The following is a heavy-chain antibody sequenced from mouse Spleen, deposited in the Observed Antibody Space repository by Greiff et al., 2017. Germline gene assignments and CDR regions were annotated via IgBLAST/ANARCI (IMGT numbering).Heavy chain of an antibody. CDR3: ASLYSNYRAWFAY. J-gene: IGHJ3*01. Sequence: QVQLQQPGPGLVAPSQSLSITCTVSGFSLTSYGVDWVRQSPGKGLEWLGVIWGGGSTNYNSALKSRLSISKDNSKSQVFLKMNSLQTDDTAMYYCASLYSNYRAWFAYWGQGTLVTVSA. CDR2: IWGGGST. D-gene: IGHD2-5*01. V-gene: IGHV2-6*01. CDR1: GFSLTSYG.